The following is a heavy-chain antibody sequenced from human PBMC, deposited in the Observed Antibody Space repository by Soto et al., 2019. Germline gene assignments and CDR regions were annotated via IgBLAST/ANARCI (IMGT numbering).Heavy chain of an antibody. CDR3: ATRMTTAPY. Sequence: EAHLVGSGGGLVQPGGSRRLSCAASGFAVSANYLSWVRQAPGKGLEWVSLIYSGGDTDYADSVRGRFTISRDNSKNTLYLQMNSLKAEDTAVYYCATRMTTAPYWGQGALVNVFS. J-gene: IGHJ4*02. CDR1: GFAVSANY. CDR2: IYSGGDT. D-gene: IGHD4-17*01. V-gene: IGHV3-66*01.